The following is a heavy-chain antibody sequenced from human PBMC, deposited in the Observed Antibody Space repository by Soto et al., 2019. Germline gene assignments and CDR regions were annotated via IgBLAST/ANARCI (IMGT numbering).Heavy chain of an antibody. CDR1: GYSMTSGGYY. Sequence: QMQLQESGPELVKPSQTLSLICTVSGYSMTSGGYYWSWIRHLPGKVLEWIGYIYYSGGTQFNPSLTSRVSMSVDTSKNQFSLRLSSVTAADTAVYYCATLLGSHQHYYFGIDVWGQGTTVTVSS. J-gene: IGHJ6*02. CDR3: ATLLGSHQHYYFGIDV. V-gene: IGHV4-31*03. D-gene: IGHD2-2*01. CDR2: IYYSGGT.